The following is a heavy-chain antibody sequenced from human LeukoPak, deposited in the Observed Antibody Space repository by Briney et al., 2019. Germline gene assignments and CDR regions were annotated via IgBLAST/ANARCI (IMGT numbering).Heavy chain of an antibody. Sequence: SETLSLTCTVSGGSISSYYWSWIRQPPGKGLEWIGRISTSGTTSYNPSLRSRVTMSLDTCKNQFSLRLSSVTAADTAVYYCARGIALRSTLGFDPWGPGTLVTVSS. V-gene: IGHV4-4*07. D-gene: IGHD2/OR15-2a*01. CDR1: GGSISSYY. J-gene: IGHJ5*02. CDR2: ISTSGTT. CDR3: ARGIALRSTLGFDP.